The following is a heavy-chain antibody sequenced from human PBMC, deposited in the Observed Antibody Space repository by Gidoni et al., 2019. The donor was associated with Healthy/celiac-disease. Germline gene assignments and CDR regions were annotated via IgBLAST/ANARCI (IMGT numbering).Heavy chain of an antibody. CDR1: GFTFDDYA. D-gene: IGHD6-13*01. V-gene: IGHV3-9*01. Sequence: VQLVESGGGLVQPGRSLRLSCAASGFTFDDYAMHWVRQAPGKGLEWVSGISWNSGSIGYADSVKGRFTIARDNAKNSLYLQMNSLRAEDTALYYCAKGSVYSGAFDIWGQGTMVTVSS. CDR2: ISWNSGSI. J-gene: IGHJ3*02. CDR3: AKGSVYSGAFDI.